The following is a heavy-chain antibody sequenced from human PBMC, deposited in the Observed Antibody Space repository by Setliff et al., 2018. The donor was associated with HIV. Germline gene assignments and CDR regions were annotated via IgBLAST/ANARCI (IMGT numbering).Heavy chain of an antibody. CDR1: GYTFSSYG. D-gene: IGHD3-22*01. Sequence: GASVKVSCKASGYTFSSYGISWVRQAPGQGLEWLGWISPYNDNTNYAQNIQGRVTMTTDTSTSTAYMELRSLRSDDTAVYYCARDHTVLRYFDRLGGSYYDSSGYYRPFDYWGQGTLVTVSS. CDR3: ARDHTVLRYFDRLGGSYYDSSGYYRPFDY. V-gene: IGHV1-18*01. CDR2: ISPYNDNT. J-gene: IGHJ4*02.